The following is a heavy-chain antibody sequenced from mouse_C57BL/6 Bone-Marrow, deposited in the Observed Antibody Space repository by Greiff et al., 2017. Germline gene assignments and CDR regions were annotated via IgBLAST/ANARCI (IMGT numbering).Heavy chain of an antibody. CDR3: ARQRYSNYSYWYFDV. CDR1: EYEFPSHD. J-gene: IGHJ1*03. V-gene: IGHV5-2*01. Sequence: EVQLQESGGGLVQPGESLKLSCESNEYEFPSHDMSWVRKTPEKRLELVAAINSDGGSTYYPDTMERRFIISRDNTKKTLYLQMSSLMSEDTALYYCARQRYSNYSYWYFDVWGTGTTVTVSS. D-gene: IGHD2-5*01. CDR2: INSDGGST.